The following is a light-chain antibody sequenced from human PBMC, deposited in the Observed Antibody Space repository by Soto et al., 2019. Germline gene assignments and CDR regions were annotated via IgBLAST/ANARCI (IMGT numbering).Light chain of an antibody. Sequence: EIQMTQSPSSLSASVGDRVTITCRASQSVSNSVYWFQHKPGRAPSLLIFLTSKSQSGVASKFTGTRSETDFTLAISSLQHEDSATYFCQQSFATPPTCRQGIMLEIK. CDR3: QQSFATPPT. CDR1: QSVSNS. CDR2: LTS. V-gene: IGKV1-39*01. J-gene: IGKJ2*01.